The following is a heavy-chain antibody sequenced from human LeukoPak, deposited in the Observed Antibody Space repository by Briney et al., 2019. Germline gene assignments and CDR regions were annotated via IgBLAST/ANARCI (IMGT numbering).Heavy chain of an antibody. Sequence: GASVKVSCKASGYTLTNYGISWVRQAPGQGLEWMMWVNVYNGKREYAQKFQGRVTLTTDTSTTTAYMELRSLRFDDTAVYYCARTGPDYYGSGSYPLHYYGMDFWGQGTTVTVAS. V-gene: IGHV1-18*04. CDR2: VNVYNGKR. J-gene: IGHJ6*02. CDR1: GYTLTNYG. CDR3: ARTGPDYYGSGSYPLHYYGMDF. D-gene: IGHD3-10*01.